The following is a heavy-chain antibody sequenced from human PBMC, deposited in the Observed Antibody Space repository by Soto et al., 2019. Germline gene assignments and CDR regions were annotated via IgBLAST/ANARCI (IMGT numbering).Heavy chain of an antibody. Sequence: GGSLRLSCAASGFTFSSYSMNWVRQAPGKGLEWVSSISSSSSYIYYADSVKGRFTISRDNAKNSLYLQMNSLRAEDTAVYYCATCPQWLGGSDAFDIWGQGTMVTVSS. CDR3: ATCPQWLGGSDAFDI. D-gene: IGHD6-19*01. CDR1: GFTFSSYS. J-gene: IGHJ3*02. CDR2: ISSSSSYI. V-gene: IGHV3-21*01.